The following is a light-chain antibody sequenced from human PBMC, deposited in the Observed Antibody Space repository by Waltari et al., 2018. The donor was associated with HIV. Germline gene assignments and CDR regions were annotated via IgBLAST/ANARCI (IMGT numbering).Light chain of an antibody. CDR2: EVS. J-gene: IGLJ3*02. Sequence: QSALTQPASVSGSPGQSITISCPATSRAVGGYTYVSWYQQHPGKAPKLMIYEVSNRPSGVSNRFSGSKSGNTASLTISGLQAEDEADYYCSSYTSSSTRVFGGGTKLTVL. V-gene: IGLV2-14*01. CDR3: SSYTSSSTRV. CDR1: SRAVGGYTY.